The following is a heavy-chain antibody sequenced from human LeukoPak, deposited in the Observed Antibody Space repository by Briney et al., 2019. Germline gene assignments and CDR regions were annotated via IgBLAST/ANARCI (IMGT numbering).Heavy chain of an antibody. CDR3: ARDFFSYYYGSGSYYPSDY. Sequence: GASVTVSCTASGYTFTSYGISWVRQAPGQGLEWMGWISAYNGNTNYAQKLQGRVTMTTDTSTSTAYMELRSLRSDDTAVYYCARDFFSYYYGSGSYYPSDYWGQGTLVTVSS. D-gene: IGHD3-10*01. CDR1: GYTFTSYG. J-gene: IGHJ4*02. V-gene: IGHV1-18*01. CDR2: ISAYNGNT.